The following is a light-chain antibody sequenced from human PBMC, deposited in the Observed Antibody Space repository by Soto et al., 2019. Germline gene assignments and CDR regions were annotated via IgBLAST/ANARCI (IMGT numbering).Light chain of an antibody. J-gene: IGLJ3*02. CDR3: QSHDILSRSTV. CDR2: GNS. Sequence: QAVVTQPPSVSGAPGQRVTISCTGSSSNIGAGSDVHWYQQLPGTAPKLLIFGNSNRPSGVPDRFSGSKSGTSASLAITGLQAEDEADYHCQSHDILSRSTVFGGGTKLTVL. CDR1: SSNIGAGSD. V-gene: IGLV1-40*01.